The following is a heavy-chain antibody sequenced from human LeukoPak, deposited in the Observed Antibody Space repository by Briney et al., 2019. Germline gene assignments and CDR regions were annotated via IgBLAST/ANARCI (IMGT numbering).Heavy chain of an antibody. CDR1: TSR. D-gene: IGHD3-22*01. CDR3: ARDLWNFYDDSGYNSDFDS. CDR2: IGTYGGDT. J-gene: IGHJ5*01. V-gene: IGHV1-18*01. Sequence: ASVKVSCKATSRISCVRQAPGQGLEWMGWIGTYGGDTYYAQKFQGRITVTTDTSTSTVYMELRNLRSDDTAVYYCARDLWNFYDDSGYNSDFDSWGQGTLVTVSS.